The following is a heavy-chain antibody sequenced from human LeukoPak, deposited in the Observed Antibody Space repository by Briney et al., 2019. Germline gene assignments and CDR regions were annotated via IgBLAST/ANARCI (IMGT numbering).Heavy chain of an antibody. CDR3: TRRYSSSWYGYYFDY. Sequence: GESLKISCKGSGYSFTSYWIGWVRQMPGKGLEWMGVIYPGDSDTRYSPSFQGQVTISDDKSISTAYLQWSSLKASATAMYYCTRRYSSSWYGYYFDYWGQGTLVTVSS. V-gene: IGHV5-51*01. D-gene: IGHD6-13*01. CDR2: IYPGDSDT. J-gene: IGHJ4*02. CDR1: GYSFTSYW.